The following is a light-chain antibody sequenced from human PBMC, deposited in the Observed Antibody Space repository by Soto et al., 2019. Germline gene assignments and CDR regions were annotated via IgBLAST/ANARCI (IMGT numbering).Light chain of an antibody. J-gene: IGKJ5*01. Sequence: IQMTQSPSSFSASTGDRFTITCLASQGISSYLAWYQQKPGKAPKFLIYAASTLQSGVPSRFSGSGSGTDFTLTISCLQSEDFATYYCQQYYSYPITFGQGTRLEI. CDR1: QGISSY. CDR3: QQYYSYPIT. V-gene: IGKV1-8*01. CDR2: AAS.